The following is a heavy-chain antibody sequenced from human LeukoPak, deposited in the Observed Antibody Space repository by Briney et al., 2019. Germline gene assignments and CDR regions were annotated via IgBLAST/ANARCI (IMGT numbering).Heavy chain of an antibody. CDR1: GFTVSSNY. V-gene: IGHV4-39*01. CDR3: ARQYAHWNPFAG. Sequence: GSLRLSCAASGFTVSSNYMSWVRQAPGKGLEWIGSIYYSGSTYYNPSLKSRVTIYADTSKNQFSLKLSSVTAADTAVYFCARQYAHWNPFAGWGQGTLVTVSS. D-gene: IGHD1-1*01. CDR2: IYYSGST. J-gene: IGHJ4*02.